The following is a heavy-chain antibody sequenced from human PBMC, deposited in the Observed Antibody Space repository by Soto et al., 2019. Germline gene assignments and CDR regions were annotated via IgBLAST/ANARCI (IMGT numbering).Heavy chain of an antibody. D-gene: IGHD6-13*01. CDR3: AKDITHARWSVIAAANSGMDV. V-gene: IGHV3-43*01. Sequence: GGSLRLSCAASGFTFDDYTMHWVRQAPGKGLEWVSLISWDGGSTYYADSVKGRFTISRDNSKNSLYLQMNSLRTEDTALYYCAKDITHARWSVIAAANSGMDVWGQGTTVTVSS. CDR1: GFTFDDYT. J-gene: IGHJ6*02. CDR2: ISWDGGST.